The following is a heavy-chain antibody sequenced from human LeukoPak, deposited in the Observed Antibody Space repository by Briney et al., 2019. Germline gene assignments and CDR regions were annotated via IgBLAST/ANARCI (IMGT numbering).Heavy chain of an antibody. D-gene: IGHD2-21*02. Sequence: PSETLSLTCAVYGGSFRGYYWSWIRQPPGKGLEWIGEINHSGSTNCDPSLKSRVTISVDTSKNQFSLKLRSVTAADTAVYYCARVGDHLSFDYWGQGTLVTVSS. V-gene: IGHV4-34*01. CDR1: GGSFRGYY. CDR2: INHSGST. CDR3: ARVGDHLSFDY. J-gene: IGHJ4*02.